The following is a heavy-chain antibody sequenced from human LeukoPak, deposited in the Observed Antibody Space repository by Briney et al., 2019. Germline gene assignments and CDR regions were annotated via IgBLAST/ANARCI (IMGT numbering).Heavy chain of an antibody. CDR1: GGSFSGYY. J-gene: IGHJ5*02. V-gene: IGHV4-34*01. CDR3: ARDSSSWYGWFDP. Sequence: SETLSLTCAVYGGSFSGYYWSWIRQPPGKGLEWIGEINHSGSTNYNPSLKSRVTISVDTSKNQLSLKLSSVTAADTAVYYCARDSSSWYGWFDPWGQGTLVTVSS. CDR2: INHSGST. D-gene: IGHD6-13*01.